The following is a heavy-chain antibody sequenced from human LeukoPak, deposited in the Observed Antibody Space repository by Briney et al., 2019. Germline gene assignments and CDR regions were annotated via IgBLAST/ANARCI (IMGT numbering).Heavy chain of an antibody. CDR2: IYYSGST. Sequence: SETLSLTCTVSGGSISSYYWSWIRQPPGKGLEWIGYIYYSGSTNYNPSLKSRVTISVDTSKNQFSLKLSSVTAADTAVYYCARRRGYYYDSSGYTFDYWGQGTLVTVSS. CDR3: ARRRGYYYDSSGYTFDY. D-gene: IGHD3-22*01. J-gene: IGHJ4*02. V-gene: IGHV4-59*08. CDR1: GGSISSYY.